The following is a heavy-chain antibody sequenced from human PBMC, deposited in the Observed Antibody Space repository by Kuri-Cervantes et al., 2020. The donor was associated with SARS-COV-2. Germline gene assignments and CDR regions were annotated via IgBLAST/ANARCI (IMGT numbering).Heavy chain of an antibody. Sequence: GESLKISCAASGFTFSSYAMSWVRQAPGKGLEWVSAISGSGGSTYYADSVKGRFTISRDNAKNSVDLQMNSLRAEDAAVYYCVRGLLGGRPGPYFDYWGQGILVTVYS. J-gene: IGHJ4*02. CDR2: ISGSGGST. CDR3: VRGLLGGRPGPYFDY. D-gene: IGHD3-16*01. CDR1: GFTFSSYA. V-gene: IGHV3-23*01.